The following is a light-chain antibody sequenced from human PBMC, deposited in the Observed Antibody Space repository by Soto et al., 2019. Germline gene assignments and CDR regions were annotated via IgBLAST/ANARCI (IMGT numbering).Light chain of an antibody. Sequence: GPMPSSSGERETLSCRASQSVSSSYLVWYQQRPGQPPRLLIYGTSNRAAGIPDRFTGTGSGTDFTLTIYRLEPDVKETASCQNYASSALNVRRGTKV. V-gene: IGKV3-20*01. CDR3: QNYASSALN. CDR1: QSVSSSY. CDR2: GTS. J-gene: IGKJ4*01.